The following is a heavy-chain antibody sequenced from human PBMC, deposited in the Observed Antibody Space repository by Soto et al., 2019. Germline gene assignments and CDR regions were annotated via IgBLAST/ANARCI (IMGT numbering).Heavy chain of an antibody. D-gene: IGHD4-4*01. Sequence: GGSLRLSCAASGFTFTSYGMHWARQAPGKGLEWMALILHDGSAEYYADSVKGRFTISRDNSKNTLYLQMNSLRAEDTAVYYCARSRDGYSFYFYYGMDGWGQGTTVTSP. CDR2: ILHDGSAE. CDR1: GFTFTSYG. J-gene: IGHJ6*02. V-gene: IGHV3-30*03. CDR3: ARSRDGYSFYFYYGMDG.